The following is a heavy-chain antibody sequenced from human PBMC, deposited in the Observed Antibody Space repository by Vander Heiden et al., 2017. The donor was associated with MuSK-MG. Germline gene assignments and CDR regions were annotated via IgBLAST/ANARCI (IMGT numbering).Heavy chain of an antibody. CDR2: IQYDGNIK. J-gene: IGHJ1*01. V-gene: IGHV3-30*02. Sequence: QVQLVESGGGVVQPGGSLRLSCAASGFTFSSFGLHWVRQAPGKGLEWVALIQYDGNIKYYTDSVKGRVTISRDNSKNTLYLQMNSLRPEETAVYYCAKDGPWFGELFRAEYFQHWGRGTLVTVSS. D-gene: IGHD3-10*01. CDR3: AKDGPWFGELFRAEYFQH. CDR1: GFTFSSFG.